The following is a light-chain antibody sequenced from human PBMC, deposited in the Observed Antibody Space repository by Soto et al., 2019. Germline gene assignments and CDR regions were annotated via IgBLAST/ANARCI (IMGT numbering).Light chain of an antibody. Sequence: EIVLTQSPGTLSLSPGERATLSCRSSQSVSSSYLAWYQHKPGQAPRLLIYDVSSRATGIPDRFSGSGSGTDFNLTIRRLEPEDFALYYWQQYGSSPTFGQGTKVEIK. CDR2: DVS. CDR1: QSVSSSY. CDR3: QQYGSSPT. V-gene: IGKV3-20*01. J-gene: IGKJ1*01.